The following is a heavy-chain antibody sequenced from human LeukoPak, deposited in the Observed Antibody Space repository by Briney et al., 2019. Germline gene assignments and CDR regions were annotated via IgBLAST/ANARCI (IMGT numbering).Heavy chain of an antibody. D-gene: IGHD6-6*01. CDR2: IYYSGST. V-gene: IGHV4-39*07. J-gene: IGHJ6*03. CDR1: GGSISSSSYY. Sequence: PSETLSLTCTVSGGSISSSSYYWGWIRQPPGKGLEWIGSIYYSGSTYYNPSLKSRVTISVDTSKNQFSLKLSSVTAADTAVYYCARVFHEYSSWTNTSYYYYMDVWGKGTTVTVSS. CDR3: ARVFHEYSSWTNTSYYYYMDV.